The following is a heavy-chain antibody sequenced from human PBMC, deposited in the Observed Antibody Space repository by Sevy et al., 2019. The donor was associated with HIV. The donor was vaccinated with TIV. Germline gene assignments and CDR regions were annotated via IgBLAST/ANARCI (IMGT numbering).Heavy chain of an antibody. V-gene: IGHV3-48*01. CDR1: GFTFSSYS. D-gene: IGHD6-6*01. J-gene: IGHJ6*02. CDR3: ARGLAALPGYYYGMDV. Sequence: GGSLRLSCAASGFTFSSYSMNWVRQAPGNGLEWVSYISDSSTTIYYADSVKGRFTISRDNAKNSLYLQMNSLRAEDTAVYYCARGLAALPGYYYGMDVWGQGTSVTVSS. CDR2: ISDSSTTI.